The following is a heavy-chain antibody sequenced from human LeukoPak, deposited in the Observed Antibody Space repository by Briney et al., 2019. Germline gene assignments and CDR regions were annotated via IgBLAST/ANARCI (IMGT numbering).Heavy chain of an antibody. Sequence: SETLSLTCTVSGGSISSGDYYWSWIRQPPGKGLEWIGYIYYSGSTYYNPSLKSRVTISVDTSKNQFSLKLSSVTAADTAVYCCARASRKDALDVWGQGTTVTVSS. J-gene: IGHJ6*02. CDR1: GGSISSGDYY. CDR3: ARASRKDALDV. CDR2: IYYSGST. V-gene: IGHV4-30-4*01.